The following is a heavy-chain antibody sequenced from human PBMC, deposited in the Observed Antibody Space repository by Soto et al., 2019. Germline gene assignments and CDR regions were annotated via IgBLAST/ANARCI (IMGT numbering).Heavy chain of an antibody. CDR1: GFTFSTSA. D-gene: IGHD4-4*01. V-gene: IGHV3-23*01. CDR3: AKDQNLWEDSNYSPIFDY. J-gene: IGHJ4*02. CDR2: ISGFGGST. Sequence: QPVGSLRLSCAASGFTFSTSAMSWVRQASGKGLEWVSTISGFGGSTYYADSVKGRFTISRDNSKNTLYLQMNSLRAEDTAVYYCAKDQNLWEDSNYSPIFDYWGQGTLVTVSS.